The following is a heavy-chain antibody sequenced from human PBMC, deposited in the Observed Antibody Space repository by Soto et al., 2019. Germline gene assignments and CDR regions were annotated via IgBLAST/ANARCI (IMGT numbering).Heavy chain of an antibody. D-gene: IGHD4-17*01. Sequence: SETPSLTCAVHGGSFSGYYWTRIRQPPGTGLEWVGEINHSGSTNYNPSLKSRVTISVDTSKNQFSLKLTSVTAADTAVYYCASLYGDPGGYYFDYWGQGTLVTVSS. V-gene: IGHV4-34*01. J-gene: IGHJ4*02. CDR3: ASLYGDPGGYYFDY. CDR2: INHSGST. CDR1: GGSFSGYY.